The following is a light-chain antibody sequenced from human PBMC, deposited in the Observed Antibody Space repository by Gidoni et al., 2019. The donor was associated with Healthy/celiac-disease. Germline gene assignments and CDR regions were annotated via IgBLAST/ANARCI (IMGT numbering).Light chain of an antibody. V-gene: IGKV3-15*01. CDR3: QQYNNWPFT. Sequence: ELVMTQSPATLSVSPGERATLSCRASQNVSSYLAWYQQKPGQAPRLLIYGASTRATGIPARFSGSGSGTEFTLTISSLQSEDFAVYYCQQYNNWPFTFGGGTKVEIK. J-gene: IGKJ4*01. CDR1: QNVSSY. CDR2: GAS.